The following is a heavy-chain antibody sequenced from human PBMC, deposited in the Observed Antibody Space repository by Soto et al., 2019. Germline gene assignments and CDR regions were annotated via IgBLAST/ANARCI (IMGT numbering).Heavy chain of an antibody. CDR1: GFTFSGSA. Sequence: PGGSLRLSCAASGFTFSGSAMHWVRQASGKGLEWVGRVRNKGNSYETAFAASVKGRFSISRDDSKNTVYLQMNSLTTEDTAVYYCTRLAAGYCISTSCHSLYYYYGMDGWGQGTRITVS. D-gene: IGHD2-2*01. CDR2: VRNKGNSYET. V-gene: IGHV3-73*01. CDR3: TRLAAGYCISTSCHSLYYYYGMDG. J-gene: IGHJ6*02.